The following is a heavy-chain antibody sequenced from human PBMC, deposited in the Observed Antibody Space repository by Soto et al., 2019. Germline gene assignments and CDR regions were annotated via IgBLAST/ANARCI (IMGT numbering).Heavy chain of an antibody. CDR1: GFTFSSYA. CDR3: ARDRADDVERSRVVVMHCGMDV. CDR2: ISYDGSNK. J-gene: IGHJ6*01. D-gene: IGHD3-22*01. Sequence: QVQLVESGGGVVQPGRSLRLSCAASGFTFSSYAMHWVRQAPGKGLEWVAVISYDGSNKYYADSVKGRFTISRDNSKNTLELQMNSLGGGYTAVYYCARDRADDVERSRVVVMHCGMDVWGQGTTVTVSS. V-gene: IGHV3-30-3*01.